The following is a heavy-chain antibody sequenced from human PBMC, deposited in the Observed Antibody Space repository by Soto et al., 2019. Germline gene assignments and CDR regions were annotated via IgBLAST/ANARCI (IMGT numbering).Heavy chain of an antibody. V-gene: IGHV3-23*01. Sequence: DVQLLESGGGLVQPGGSLTLSCAASRFTFSDFAMSWVRQAPGKGLEWVSSIGGGGTDTYYADSVKGRFTISRDNSKNTLYLQMDDLRDEDTAVYYCAKDAVPYNGKWDWFDSWGQGTLVIVSS. J-gene: IGHJ5*01. D-gene: IGHD1-20*01. CDR1: RFTFSDFA. CDR3: AKDAVPYNGKWDWFDS. CDR2: IGGGGTDT.